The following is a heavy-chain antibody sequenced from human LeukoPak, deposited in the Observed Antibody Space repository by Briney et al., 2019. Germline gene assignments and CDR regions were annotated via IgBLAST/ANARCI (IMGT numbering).Heavy chain of an antibody. D-gene: IGHD2-2*01. J-gene: IGHJ4*02. CDR2: INPNSGGT. CDR1: GYTFTGYY. CDR3: ARGGGSTSTQVFDY. Sequence: ASVKVSCKASGYTFTGYYMHWVRQAPGQGLEWMGWINPNSGGTNYAQKFQGRVTMTTDTSTSTAYMELRSLRSDDTAVYYCARGGGSTSTQVFDYWGQGTLVTVSS. V-gene: IGHV1-2*02.